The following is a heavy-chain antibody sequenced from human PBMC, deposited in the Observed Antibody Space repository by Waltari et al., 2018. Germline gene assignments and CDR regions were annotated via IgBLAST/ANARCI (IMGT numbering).Heavy chain of an antibody. J-gene: IGHJ4*02. V-gene: IGHV4-59*08. CDR1: GDFLSDDP. Sequence: HVQLQESGPRMVKPSETLSHTCTVSGDFLSDDPWTWIRQAPGRGLEWVAYLRNTGGTKSNPSLGSRVTVSADTSKKQFSLRLTSVTAADSAVYYCARLPTKYYDSLGWGFFDQWGQGILVTVSS. CDR2: LRNTGGT. CDR3: ARLPTKYYDSLGWGFFDQ. D-gene: IGHD3-22*01.